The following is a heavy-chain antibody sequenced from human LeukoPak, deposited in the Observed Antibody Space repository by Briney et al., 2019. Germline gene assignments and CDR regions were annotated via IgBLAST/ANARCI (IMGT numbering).Heavy chain of an antibody. CDR1: GYTFTSYG. V-gene: IGHV1-18*01. D-gene: IGHD2-2*01. Sequence: ASVKVSCKASGYTFTSYGISWVRQAPGQGLEWMGWTSAYNGNTNYAQKLQGRVTMTTDTSTSTAYMELRSLRSDDTAVYYCARGGGSSEYQLLRPLDYWGQGTLVTVSS. CDR3: ARGGGSSEYQLLRPLDY. CDR2: TSAYNGNT. J-gene: IGHJ4*02.